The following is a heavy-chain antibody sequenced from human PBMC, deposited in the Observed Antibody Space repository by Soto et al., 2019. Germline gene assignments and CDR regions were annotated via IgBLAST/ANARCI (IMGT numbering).Heavy chain of an antibody. Sequence: QVQLVQSGAEVKQSGASVKVSRKASGYDFTAYDINWVRQASGQGLEWMGWMNPINGATGSARRFQGRVSMTRNTATGTAYLELTSLRSDDTAVYYCGRGPSPRAPAGGTPYYYAMDVWGQGTTVTVSS. D-gene: IGHD6-13*01. J-gene: IGHJ6*02. CDR3: GRGPSPRAPAGGTPYYYAMDV. CDR2: MNPINGAT. V-gene: IGHV1-8*02. CDR1: GYDFTAYD.